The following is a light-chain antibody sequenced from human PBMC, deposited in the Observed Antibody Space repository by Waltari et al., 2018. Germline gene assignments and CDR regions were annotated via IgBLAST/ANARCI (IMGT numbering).Light chain of an antibody. J-gene: IGKJ1*01. CDR3: QQGNSWPWT. CDR1: QSVGTH. Sequence: EIVMTQSPATLSVSPGERATLSCRASQSVGTHLAWYQQRPGQAPRLLIYGASTRATGIPARFSGSGSGTDFILTISSLQSEDFAVYLCQQGNSWPWTFGQGTKVEIK. CDR2: GAS. V-gene: IGKV3-15*01.